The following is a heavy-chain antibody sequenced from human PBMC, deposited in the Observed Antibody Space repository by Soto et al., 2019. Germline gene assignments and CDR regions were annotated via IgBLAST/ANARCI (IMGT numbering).Heavy chain of an antibody. Sequence: GGSLRLSCAASGFTFSSYAMSWVRQAPGKGLEWVSAISGSGGSTYYADSVKGRFTISRDNSKNTLYLQMNSLRAEDTAVYYCAKDPDYCSGGSCYLNYYFDYWGQGTLVTVSS. CDR1: GFTFSSYA. V-gene: IGHV3-23*01. J-gene: IGHJ4*02. CDR2: ISGSGGST. CDR3: AKDPDYCSGGSCYLNYYFDY. D-gene: IGHD2-15*01.